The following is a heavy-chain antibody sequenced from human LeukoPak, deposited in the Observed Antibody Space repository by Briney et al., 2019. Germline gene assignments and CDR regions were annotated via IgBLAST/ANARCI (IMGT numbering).Heavy chain of an antibody. CDR3: TGVITPYYYYDMDV. V-gene: IGHV3-15*01. Sequence: GGSLRLSCAASGFTFSNAWMSWVRQAPGKGLEWVGRIKSKTDGGTTDYAAPVKGRFTISRDDSKNTLYLQMNSLKTEDTAVYYCTGVITPYYYYDMDVWGQGTTVTVSS. D-gene: IGHD3-22*01. J-gene: IGHJ6*02. CDR2: IKSKTDGGTT. CDR1: GFTFSNAW.